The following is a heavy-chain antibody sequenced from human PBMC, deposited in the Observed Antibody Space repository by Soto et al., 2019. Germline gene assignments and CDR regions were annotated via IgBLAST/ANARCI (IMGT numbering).Heavy chain of an antibody. D-gene: IGHD3-3*01. Sequence: GGSLRLSCAASGFTFSSYAMHWVRQAPGKGLEYVSAISSNGGSTYYANSVKGRFTISRDNSKNTLYLQMGSLRAEDMAVYYCARGSYYDFWSGYNPGEFDYYYYYMDVWGKGTTVTVSS. J-gene: IGHJ6*03. CDR3: ARGSYYDFWSGYNPGEFDYYYYYMDV. V-gene: IGHV3-64*01. CDR1: GFTFSSYA. CDR2: ISSNGGST.